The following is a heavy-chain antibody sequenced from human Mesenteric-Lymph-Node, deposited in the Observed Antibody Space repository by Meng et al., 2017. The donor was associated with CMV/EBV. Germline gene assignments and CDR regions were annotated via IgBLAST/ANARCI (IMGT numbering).Heavy chain of an antibody. Sequence: SYAISGVRQAPGQGLEWMGGIIPIFGTANYAQKFQGRVTITTDESTSTAYMELSSLRSEDTAVYYCARDAPLGYCSSTSCYTHFDYWGQGTLVTVSS. CDR1: SYA. J-gene: IGHJ4*02. CDR3: ARDAPLGYCSSTSCYTHFDY. D-gene: IGHD2-2*02. V-gene: IGHV1-69*05. CDR2: IIPIFGTA.